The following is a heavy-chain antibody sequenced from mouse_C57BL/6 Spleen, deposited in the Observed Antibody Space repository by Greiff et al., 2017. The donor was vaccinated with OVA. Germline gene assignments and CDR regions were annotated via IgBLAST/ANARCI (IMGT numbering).Heavy chain of an antibody. CDR1: GYAFSSYW. CDR3: ARSSNWDGAY. J-gene: IGHJ3*01. V-gene: IGHV1-80*01. CDR2: IYPGDGDT. Sequence: QVQLKESGAELVKPGASVKISCKASGYAFSSYWMNWVKQRPGKGLEWIGQIYPGDGDTNYNGKFKGKATLTADKSSSTAYMQLSNLTSEDSAVYFCARSSNWDGAYWGKGTLVTVSA. D-gene: IGHD4-1*02.